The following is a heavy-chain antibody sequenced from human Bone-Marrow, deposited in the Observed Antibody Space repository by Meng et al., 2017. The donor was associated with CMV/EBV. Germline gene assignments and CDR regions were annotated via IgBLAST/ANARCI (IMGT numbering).Heavy chain of an antibody. D-gene: IGHD2-2*01. V-gene: IGHV3-53*01. CDR1: GFTVSSIY. CDR3: AKEACSSTSCSKPRHDY. CDR2: IYSDGST. Sequence: GESLKISCAASGFTVSSIYMSWVRQPPGKGLEWVSIIYSDGSTDYADSVKGRFTISRDNSKNTLYLQMNSLRAEDTAVYYCAKEACSSTSCSKPRHDYWGQGTLVTVSS. J-gene: IGHJ4*02.